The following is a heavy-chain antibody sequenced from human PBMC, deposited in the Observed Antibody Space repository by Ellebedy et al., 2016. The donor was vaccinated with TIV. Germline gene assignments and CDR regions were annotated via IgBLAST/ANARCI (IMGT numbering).Heavy chain of an antibody. J-gene: IGHJ6*02. CDR3: AHTITMVRGVITYHYYGMDV. D-gene: IGHD3-10*01. V-gene: IGHV2-5*02. Sequence: SGPTLVKPTPTLTLTCTFSGFSLSPSGVGVGWIRQPPGKALEWLALIYWDDDKRYSPSLKSRLTITKDTSKNQVVLTMTNMDPVDTATYYCAHTITMVRGVITYHYYGMDVWGQGTTVTVSS. CDR1: GFSLSPSGVG. CDR2: IYWDDDK.